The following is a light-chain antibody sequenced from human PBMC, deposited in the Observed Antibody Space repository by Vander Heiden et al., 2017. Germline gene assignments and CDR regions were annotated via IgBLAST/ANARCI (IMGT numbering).Light chain of an antibody. V-gene: IGKV1-6*01. CDR1: QDIGND. CDR2: AAS. CDR3: LQDYTYPRT. Sequence: AIQMTQSPSSLSASVGDRVTITCRASQDIGNDLGWYQQKPGKAPNPLIYAASILQSGVPSRFSGSGSGTYFTLTISSLQPEDFATYYCLQDYTYPRTFGQGTKLEIK. J-gene: IGKJ2*01.